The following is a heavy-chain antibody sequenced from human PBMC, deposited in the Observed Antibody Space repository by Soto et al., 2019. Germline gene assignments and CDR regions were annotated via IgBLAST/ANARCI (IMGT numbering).Heavy chain of an antibody. Sequence: KESGPTLVKPTQTLTLTCSVSGFSLNTGGLGVGWIRQPPEKALEWLALLCWDDHERYSPSLRNRLSISKDTSNNLVVFTMTNMDPVDTATYYCIHSRCGGDCLRSYSSHYYYGLDVWGQGTTVTVSS. J-gene: IGHJ6*02. CDR3: IHSRCGGDCLRSYSSHYYYGLDV. CDR1: GFSLNTGGLG. CDR2: LCWDDHE. V-gene: IGHV2-5*02. D-gene: IGHD2-21*02.